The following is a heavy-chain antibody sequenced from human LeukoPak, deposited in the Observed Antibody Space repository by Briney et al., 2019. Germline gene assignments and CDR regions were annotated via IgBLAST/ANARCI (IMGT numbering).Heavy chain of an antibody. D-gene: IGHD3-10*01. V-gene: IGHV4-34*01. CDR2: INHSGST. CDR1: GGSFSGYY. Sequence: PSETLSLTCAVYGGSFSGYYWSWIRQPPGKGLEWIGEINHSGSTNYNPSLKSRVTISVDTSKNQFSLKLSSVTAADTAVYYCARVGYYYGSVSYYNPSWGQGTLVTVSS. J-gene: IGHJ4*02. CDR3: ARVGYYYGSVSYYNPS.